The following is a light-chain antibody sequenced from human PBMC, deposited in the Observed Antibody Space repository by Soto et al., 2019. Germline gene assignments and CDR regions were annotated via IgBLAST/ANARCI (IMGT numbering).Light chain of an antibody. V-gene: IGKV1-13*02. CDR2: DAS. Sequence: AIQLTQSPSSLSASVGERLSISCRASQGLGTSLAWYQQKPGTAPTLLIYDASTLEGGVPSRFSGSGSGADFTLTISSLQPEDFAAYYCQQYIAYPVTFGPGTKVNIK. CDR1: QGLGTS. J-gene: IGKJ3*01. CDR3: QQYIAYPVT.